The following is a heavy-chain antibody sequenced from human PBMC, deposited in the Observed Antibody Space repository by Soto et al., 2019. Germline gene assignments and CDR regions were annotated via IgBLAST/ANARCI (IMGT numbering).Heavy chain of an antibody. CDR3: ARRGTGGIAVAGNYYYYGMDV. Sequence: SETLSLTCTVSGGSISSSSYYWGWIRQTPGKGLEWIGSIYYSGSTYYNPSLKSRVTISVDTSKNQFSLKLSSVTAADTAVYYCARRGTGGIAVAGNYYYYGMDVRGQGTTVTVSS. D-gene: IGHD6-19*01. CDR2: IYYSGST. CDR1: GGSISSSSYY. V-gene: IGHV4-39*01. J-gene: IGHJ6*02.